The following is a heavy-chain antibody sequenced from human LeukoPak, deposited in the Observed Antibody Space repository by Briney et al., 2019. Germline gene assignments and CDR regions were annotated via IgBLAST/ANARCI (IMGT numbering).Heavy chain of an antibody. CDR3: VSHETPYYYIDV. J-gene: IGHJ6*03. V-gene: IGHV4-38-2*02. CDR1: SHSITYNY. CDR2: VSQRGIT. Sequence: SETLSLTCTVSSHSITYNYCGWIRQSPEKGLEWLGSVSQRGITYYNPSLQSRVTMSRDTSNNQLSLRLTSVTAADTAIYYCVSHETPYYYIDVWGKGTTVTISS.